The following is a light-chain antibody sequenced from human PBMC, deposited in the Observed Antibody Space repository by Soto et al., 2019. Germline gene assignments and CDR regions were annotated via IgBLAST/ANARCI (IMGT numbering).Light chain of an antibody. J-gene: IGLJ3*02. V-gene: IGLV4-69*01. CDR2: LNSDGSH. CDR3: QTWGTGIWV. CDR1: SGHGSYA. Sequence: QPVLTQSPSASASLGASVKLTGTLSSGHGSYAIAWHQQQPEKGPRYLMKLNSDGSHSKGDGIPDRFSGSSSGAERYLTISSLQSEDEADYYCQTWGTGIWVFGGGTKVTVL.